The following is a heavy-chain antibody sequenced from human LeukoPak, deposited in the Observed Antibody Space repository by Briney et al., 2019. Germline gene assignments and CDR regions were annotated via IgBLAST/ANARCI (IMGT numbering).Heavy chain of an antibody. D-gene: IGHD6-19*01. J-gene: IGHJ4*02. V-gene: IGHV3-7*03. CDR3: ARNSGWFRFDY. CDR2: IKEDGSDK. Sequence: GGSLRLSCAASGFTFSNYWMDWVRQSPGKGLEWVANIKEDGSDKYYVDSVKGRFTISRGNAKNSLYLQMNSLRAEDTAVYYCARNSGWFRFDYWGQGTLVTVSS. CDR1: GFTFSNYW.